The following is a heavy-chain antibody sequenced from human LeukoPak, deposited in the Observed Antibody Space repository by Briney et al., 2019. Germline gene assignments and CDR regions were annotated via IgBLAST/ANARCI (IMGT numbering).Heavy chain of an antibody. CDR2: IYYSGNT. V-gene: IGHV4-39*01. Sequence: SETLSLTCTVSGGSIFSSNSYWGWIRQPPGKGLEWIGSIYYSGNTYYNASLKSRVTISVDTSKNQFSLKLNSVTAADTAVYYCARRLGYYDSSGYYYQRRTYTQNYFDYWGQGTLVTVSS. D-gene: IGHD3-22*01. J-gene: IGHJ4*02. CDR1: GGSIFSSNSY. CDR3: ARRLGYYDSSGYYYQRRTYTQNYFDY.